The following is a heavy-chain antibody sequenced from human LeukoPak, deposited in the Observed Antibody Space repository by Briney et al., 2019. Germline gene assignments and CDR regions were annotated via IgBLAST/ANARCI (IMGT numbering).Heavy chain of an antibody. CDR2: IYPGDSDT. Sequence: GESLKISCKGSGYSFVTYWIAWVRQMPDKGLGWMGIIYPGDSDTRYSPSFQGQVTISADKSISTAYLQWSSLKVSDTAMYYCVRRGVSHDWFDPWGQGTLVTVSS. D-gene: IGHD6-13*01. CDR3: VRRGVSHDWFDP. V-gene: IGHV5-51*01. J-gene: IGHJ5*02. CDR1: GYSFVTYW.